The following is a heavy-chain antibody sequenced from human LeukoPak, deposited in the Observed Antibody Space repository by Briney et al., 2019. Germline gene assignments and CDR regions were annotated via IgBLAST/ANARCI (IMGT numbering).Heavy chain of an antibody. J-gene: IGHJ4*02. CDR1: GFTLSSYS. Sequence: PGGSLRLSCAASGFTLSSYSMNWVRQAPGKGLEWVSSISSSSSYIYYADSVKGRFTISRDNAKNSLYLQMNSLRAEDTAVYYCARDLRYCSGGSCSEYWGQGTLVTVSS. V-gene: IGHV3-21*01. CDR2: ISSSSSYI. CDR3: ARDLRYCSGGSCSEY. D-gene: IGHD2-15*01.